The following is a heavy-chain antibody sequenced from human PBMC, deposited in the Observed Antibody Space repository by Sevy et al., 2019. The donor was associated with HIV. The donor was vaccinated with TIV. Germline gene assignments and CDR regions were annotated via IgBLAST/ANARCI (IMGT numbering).Heavy chain of an antibody. CDR2: ISYDGSDK. CDR1: GFTFSSYA. CDR3: ARDLSKYGSLSGFDF. J-gene: IGHJ4*02. Sequence: GGSLRLSCAASGFTFSSYAIHWVRQAPGKGLEWVTLISYDGSDKYYADSVKGRFTISRDNSKSTLNLQMHSLRAEDTAVYYCARDLSKYGSLSGFDFWGQGTLVTVSS. V-gene: IGHV3-30-3*01. D-gene: IGHD6-6*01.